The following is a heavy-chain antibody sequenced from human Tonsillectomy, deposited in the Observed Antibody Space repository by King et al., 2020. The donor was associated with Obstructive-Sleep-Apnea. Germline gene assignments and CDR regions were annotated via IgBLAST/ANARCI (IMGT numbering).Heavy chain of an antibody. V-gene: IGHV4-34*01. Sequence: VQLQQWGAGLLKPSETLSLTCAVYGGSFSCYYWTWIRQPPGKGLEWIGEVNHGGSTNYNPSLKSRVTISVDTYKNQFSLQVSSVTAADTAVYYCARGEVGAATNYYYYDLDVWGQGTTVTVSS. D-gene: IGHD1-26*01. CDR2: VNHGGST. J-gene: IGHJ6*02. CDR3: ARGEVGAATNYYYYDLDV. CDR1: GGSFSCYY.